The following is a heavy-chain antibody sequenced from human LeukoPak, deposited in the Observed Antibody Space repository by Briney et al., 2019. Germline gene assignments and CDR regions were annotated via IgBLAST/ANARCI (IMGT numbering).Heavy chain of an antibody. Sequence: ASVKVSCKASGGTFSSYTISWVRQAPGQELEWMGRIIPILGIANYAQKFQGRVTITADKSTSTAYMELSSLRSEDTAVYYCARGPSLGYFDYWGQGTLVTVSS. CDR1: GGTFSSYT. CDR2: IIPILGIA. CDR3: ARGPSLGYFDY. V-gene: IGHV1-69*02. J-gene: IGHJ4*02.